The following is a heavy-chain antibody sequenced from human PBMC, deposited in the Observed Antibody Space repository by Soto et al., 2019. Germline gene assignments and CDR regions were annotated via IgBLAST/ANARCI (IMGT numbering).Heavy chain of an antibody. CDR3: ARGRGATAPMDV. CDR2: MNPNSGNT. Sequence: ASVKVSCKASGYTFTSYDINWVRQATGQGLEWMGWMNPNSGNTGYAQKFQGRVTMTRNTSISTAYMELSSRRSEATAVYYGARGRGATAPMDVWGQGTTVTVSS. V-gene: IGHV1-8*01. CDR1: GYTFTSYD. D-gene: IGHD1-26*01. J-gene: IGHJ6*02.